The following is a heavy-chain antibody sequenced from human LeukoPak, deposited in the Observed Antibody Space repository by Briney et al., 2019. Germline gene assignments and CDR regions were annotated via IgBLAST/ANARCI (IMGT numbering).Heavy chain of an antibody. CDR1: GYTFTSYA. CDR2: ISAGNGNT. J-gene: IGHJ4*02. D-gene: IGHD1-26*01. CDR3: ARDSGSGNNDY. V-gene: IGHV1-3*01. Sequence: ASVKVSCKASGYTFTSYAIHWVRQAPGQRLEWMGWISAGNGNTKYSQNFQGRVTFTSNTSATTAFMELSSLRSEDAAVYYCARDSGSGNNDYWGQGTLVTVSS.